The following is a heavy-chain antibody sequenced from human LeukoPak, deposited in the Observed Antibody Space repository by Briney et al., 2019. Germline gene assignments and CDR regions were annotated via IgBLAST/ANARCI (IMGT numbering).Heavy chain of an antibody. J-gene: IGHJ4*02. V-gene: IGHV3-30-3*01. CDR2: ISYDGSNK. Sequence: GGSLRLSCAASGFTFSSYAMHWVRQAPGKGLGWVAVISYDGSNKYYADSVKGRFTISRDNSKNTLYLQMNSLRAEDTAVYYCARGDDSSGYSNFDYWGQGTLVTVSS. CDR1: GFTFSSYA. D-gene: IGHD3-22*01. CDR3: ARGDDSSGYSNFDY.